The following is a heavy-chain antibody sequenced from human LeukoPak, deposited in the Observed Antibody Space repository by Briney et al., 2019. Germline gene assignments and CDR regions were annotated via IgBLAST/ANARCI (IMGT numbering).Heavy chain of an antibody. CDR1: GYSFSDYS. CDR3: ARGGSGSGYLYYFDY. CDR2: INSNSGGT. Sequence: ASVKVSCKASGYSFSDYSMHWVRQAPGQGLEWMGQINSNSGGTSYAQNFQGRVTLTRDTSINTAYMELSGLTSDDTAMYYCARGGSGSGYLYYFDYWGQGTLVSVPS. V-gene: IGHV1-2*06. D-gene: IGHD3-10*01. J-gene: IGHJ4*02.